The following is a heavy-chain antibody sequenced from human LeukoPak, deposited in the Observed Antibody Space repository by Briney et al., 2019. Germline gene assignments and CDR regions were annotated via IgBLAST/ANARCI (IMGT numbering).Heavy chain of an antibody. V-gene: IGHV3-48*02. J-gene: IGHJ4*02. CDR1: GFTFNSYS. Sequence: GGSLRLSCAASGFTFNSYSMNWVRQAPGQGLEWVSYISSSSSTIYYADSVKGRFTISRDNAKNSLYLQMNSLRDEDTAVYYCARDRGASGSYYGDSWGQGTLATVSS. CDR3: ARDRGASGSYYGDS. D-gene: IGHD3-10*01. CDR2: ISSSSSTI.